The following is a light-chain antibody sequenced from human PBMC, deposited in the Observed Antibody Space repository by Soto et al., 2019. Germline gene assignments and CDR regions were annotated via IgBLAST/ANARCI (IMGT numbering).Light chain of an antibody. CDR3: QQSYSTPPK. CDR1: QSISSY. Sequence: DIQMTHSPSSLSASVWDRVTITSRASQSISSYLNWYQQKPGKAPKLLIYAASSLQSGVPSRFSGSGSGTDFTLTISSLQPEDFATYYCQQSYSTPPKFGQGTKVDIK. CDR2: AAS. J-gene: IGKJ1*01. V-gene: IGKV1-39*01.